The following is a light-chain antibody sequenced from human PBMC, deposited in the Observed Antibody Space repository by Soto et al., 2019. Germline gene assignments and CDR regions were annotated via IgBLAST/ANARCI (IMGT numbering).Light chain of an antibody. V-gene: IGKV1-39*01. Sequence: DIQMTQSTSSLSASVGDRVTITCRASQSISSYLNWYQQKPGKAPKLLIYAASSLQSGVPSRLSGSGSGTDFTLTISSLQPEDFATYYCQQSYSTPHTFGQGTKVEIK. CDR1: QSISSY. J-gene: IGKJ1*01. CDR3: QQSYSTPHT. CDR2: AAS.